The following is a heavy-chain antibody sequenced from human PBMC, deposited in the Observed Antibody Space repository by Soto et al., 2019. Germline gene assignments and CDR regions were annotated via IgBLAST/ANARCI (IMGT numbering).Heavy chain of an antibody. CDR3: ARQPKDAFDI. CDR1: GGSFSSSSYY. J-gene: IGHJ3*02. Sequence: QLQLQESGPGLVKPSETLSLTCTVSGGSFSSSSYYWGWIRQPPGKGLEWIGSIYYSGSTYYNPSLKSRVTISVDTSKNQFSLKLSSVTAADTAVYYCARQPKDAFDIWGQGTMVTVSS. CDR2: IYYSGST. V-gene: IGHV4-39*01.